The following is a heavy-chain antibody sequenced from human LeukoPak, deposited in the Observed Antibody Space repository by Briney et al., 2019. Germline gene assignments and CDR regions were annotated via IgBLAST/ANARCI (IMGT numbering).Heavy chain of an antibody. D-gene: IGHD5-12*01. Sequence: PGGSLRLSCAAPGFTFSSYSMNWVRQAPGKGLEWVSSISSSSSYIYYADSVKGRFTISRDNAKNSLYLQMNSLRAEDTAVYYCARVRDSGYDSGHYYYMDVWGKGTTVTVS. CDR2: ISSSSSYI. V-gene: IGHV3-21*01. CDR3: ARVRDSGYDSGHYYYMDV. CDR1: GFTFSSYS. J-gene: IGHJ6*03.